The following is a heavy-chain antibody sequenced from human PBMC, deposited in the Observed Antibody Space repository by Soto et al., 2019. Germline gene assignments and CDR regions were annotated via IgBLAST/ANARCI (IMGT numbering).Heavy chain of an antibody. V-gene: IGHV1-18*01. CDR1: GYTFTNYA. Sequence: QVQLVQSGAEVKKPGASVKVSCKASGYTFTNYAISWVRQAPGQGLEWMGWISAYNGNTNYAQKLRGRVTMTPDTSTSTAYMELRRLRSDDTAVYYCAIDSPPVDYWGQGTLVTVYS. CDR2: ISAYNGNT. J-gene: IGHJ4*02. CDR3: AIDSPPVDY.